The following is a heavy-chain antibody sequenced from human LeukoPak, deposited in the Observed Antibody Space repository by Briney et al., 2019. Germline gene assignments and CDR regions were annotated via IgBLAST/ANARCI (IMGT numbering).Heavy chain of an antibody. V-gene: IGHV4-4*07. CDR3: ARDPGIAAAGPMDV. CDR1: GGSISSYY. Sequence: PSATLSLTCTVSGGSISSYYWSWIRQPAGKGLEWIGRIYTSGSTNYNPSLKSRVPMSVDTSKNQFSLKLSSVTAADTAVYYCARDPGIAAAGPMDVWGQGTTVTVSS. CDR2: IYTSGST. J-gene: IGHJ6*02. D-gene: IGHD6-13*01.